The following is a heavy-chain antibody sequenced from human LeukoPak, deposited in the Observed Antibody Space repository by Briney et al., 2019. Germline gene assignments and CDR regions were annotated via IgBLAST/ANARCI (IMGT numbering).Heavy chain of an antibody. Sequence: ASVKVSCKASGYTFTSYAMHWVRQAPGQRLEWMGWINAGNGNTKYSQKFQGRVTITTDESTSTAYMELSSLRSEDTAVYYCARTDIVVVPAAMGWFDPWGQGTLVTVSS. CDR1: GYTFTSYA. J-gene: IGHJ5*02. D-gene: IGHD2-2*01. CDR2: INAGNGNT. V-gene: IGHV1-3*01. CDR3: ARTDIVVVPAAMGWFDP.